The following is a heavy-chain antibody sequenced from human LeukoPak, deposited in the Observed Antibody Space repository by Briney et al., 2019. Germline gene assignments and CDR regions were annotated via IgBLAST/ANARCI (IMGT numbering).Heavy chain of an antibody. V-gene: IGHV3-23*01. CDR1: GFTFSSYA. CDR3: AKLHTVQLRQWFGELLSYFQH. D-gene: IGHD3-10*01. Sequence: GGSLRLSCAASGFTFSSYAMSWVRQAPGKGLEWVSAISGSGGSTYYADSVKGRFTISRDNSKNTLYLQMNSLRAEDTAVYYCAKLHTVQLRQWFGELLSYFQHWGQGTLVTVSS. J-gene: IGHJ1*01. CDR2: ISGSGGST.